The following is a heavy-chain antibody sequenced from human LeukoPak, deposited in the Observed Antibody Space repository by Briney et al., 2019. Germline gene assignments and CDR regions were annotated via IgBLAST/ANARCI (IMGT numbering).Heavy chain of an antibody. D-gene: IGHD4-23*01. CDR2: IYYSGST. CDR1: GGSISSSSYY. V-gene: IGHV4-39*07. CDR3: ARGDGNKVY. Sequence: PSETLSLTCTVSGGSISSSSYYWGWIRQPPGKGLEWIESIYYSGSTYYNPSLKSRVTISVDTSKNQFSLKLSSVTAADTAVYYCARGDGNKVYWGQGTLVTVSS. J-gene: IGHJ4*02.